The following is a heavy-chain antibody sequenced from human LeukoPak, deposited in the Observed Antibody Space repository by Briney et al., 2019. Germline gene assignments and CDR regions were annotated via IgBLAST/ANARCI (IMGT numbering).Heavy chain of an antibody. J-gene: IGHJ4*02. CDR2: INSDGSSA. Sequence: GSLRLSCAASGLDLSGYWMHWVRQAPGKGLVWVSRINSDGSSATYANSVQGRFIISRDNAKKTLYLQMSSLRAEDTAVYYCACDRYYHPDYWGQGTLVTVSS. CDR3: ACDRYYHPDY. CDR1: GLDLSGYW. V-gene: IGHV3-74*01. D-gene: IGHD2-21*01.